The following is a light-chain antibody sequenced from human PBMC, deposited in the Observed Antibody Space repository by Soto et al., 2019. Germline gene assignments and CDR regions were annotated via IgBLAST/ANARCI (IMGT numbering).Light chain of an antibody. CDR2: GNS. V-gene: IGLV1-40*01. CDR3: QSYDCSLSGYV. Sequence: QSVLTQPPSVSGAPGQRVTISCTGSSSNIGAGYDVHWYQQLPGTAPKLLIYGNSNRPSGVPDRFSGSKSGTSASLAITGLQAEDEAYYYCQSYDCSLSGYVFGTGTKLTVL. CDR1: SSNIGAGYD. J-gene: IGLJ1*01.